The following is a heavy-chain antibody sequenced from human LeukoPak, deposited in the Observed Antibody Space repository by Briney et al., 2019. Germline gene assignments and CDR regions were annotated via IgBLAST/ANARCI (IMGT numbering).Heavy chain of an antibody. V-gene: IGHV1-8*01. D-gene: IGHD5-12*01. CDR3: ARDLYSGYDRRAHAFDI. Sequence: ASVKVSCKASGYTFSSYDINWVRQATGQGLEWMGWMNPNSGNTGYAQKFQGRVTMTTDTSTSTAYMELRSLRSDDTAVYYCARDLYSGYDRRAHAFDIWGQGTMVTVSS. CDR2: MNPNSGNT. CDR1: GYTFSSYD. J-gene: IGHJ3*02.